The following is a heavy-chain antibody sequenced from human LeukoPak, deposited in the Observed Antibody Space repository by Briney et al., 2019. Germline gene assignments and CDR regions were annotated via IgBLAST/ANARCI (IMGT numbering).Heavy chain of an antibody. J-gene: IGHJ3*02. D-gene: IGHD6-19*01. CDR3: ARGSGWVGAHAFDI. Sequence: SVKVSCKASGGTFSSYAISWVRQAPGQGLEWMGGIIPIFGTANYAQKFQGRVTITADESTSTAYMELSSLRSEDTAVYYCARGSGWVGAHAFDIWGQGTMVTVSS. CDR1: GGTFSSYA. V-gene: IGHV1-69*01. CDR2: IIPIFGTA.